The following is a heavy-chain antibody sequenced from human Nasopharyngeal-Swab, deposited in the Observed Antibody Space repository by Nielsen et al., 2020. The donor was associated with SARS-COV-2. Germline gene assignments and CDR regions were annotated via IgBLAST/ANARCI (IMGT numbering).Heavy chain of an antibody. Sequence: SETRSLTCTVSGESVTSTSYYWTWRRQPPGKGLEWIGNTKNSANTKDKPSLERCVTMSMEPARNQFSLRLTSVTPADTAVYYCARSRSRIVGAPEYWGQGTLVTVSS. D-gene: IGHD1-26*01. CDR3: ARSRSRIVGAPEY. V-gene: IGHV4-61*01. CDR2: TKNSANT. CDR1: GESVTSTSYY. J-gene: IGHJ4*02.